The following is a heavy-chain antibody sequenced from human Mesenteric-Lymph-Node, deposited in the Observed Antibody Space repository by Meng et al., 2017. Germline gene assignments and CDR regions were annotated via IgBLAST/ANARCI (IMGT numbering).Heavy chain of an antibody. Sequence: GESLKISCAATGFTFSSYSMHWVRQAPGKGLEWVAVISFDGGEKYYADSVKGRFTLSRDNSKNTLYLQMNSLRPEDTAVYFCARQDTSGYAYWGQGALVTVSS. J-gene: IGHJ4*02. CDR1: GFTFSSYS. V-gene: IGHV3-30*04. CDR2: ISFDGGEK. D-gene: IGHD3-22*01. CDR3: ARQDTSGYAY.